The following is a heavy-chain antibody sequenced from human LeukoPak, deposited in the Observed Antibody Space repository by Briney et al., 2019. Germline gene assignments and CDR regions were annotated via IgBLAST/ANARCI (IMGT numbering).Heavy chain of an antibody. J-gene: IGHJ4*02. CDR1: GFIFNNYW. V-gene: IGHV3-7*01. D-gene: IGHD2-15*01. CDR2: IKQDGSEK. Sequence: GGSLRLSCAASGFIFNNYWISWVRQAPGEGLEWVANIKQDGSEKYYVDSVKGRFTISRDNAKNSLYLQMNSPRAEDTAVYYCARQRRYCSGDNCCQRTFDYWGQGTLVTVSS. CDR3: ARQRRYCSGDNCCQRTFDY.